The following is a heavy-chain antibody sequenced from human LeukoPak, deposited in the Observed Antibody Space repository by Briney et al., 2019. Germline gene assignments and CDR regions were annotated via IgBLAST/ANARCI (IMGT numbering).Heavy chain of an antibody. V-gene: IGHV4-34*01. CDR2: INHSGST. CDR3: ARAQYYYDSSGYWFDP. D-gene: IGHD3-22*01. J-gene: IGHJ5*02. CDR1: GGSFSGYY. Sequence: SETLSLTCAVYGGSFSGYYWSWIRQPPGKGLEWIGEINHSGSTNYNPSLKSRVTISVDTSKNQFSLKLSSVTAADTTVYYCARAQYYYDSSGYWFDPWGQGTLVTVSS.